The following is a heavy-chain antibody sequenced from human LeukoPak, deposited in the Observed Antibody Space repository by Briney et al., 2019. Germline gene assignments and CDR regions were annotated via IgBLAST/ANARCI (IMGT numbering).Heavy chain of an antibody. D-gene: IGHD1-26*01. CDR2: MNPNSGNT. CDR3: ATVLVGINGAEYFQH. Sequence: ASVKVSCKTSGYTFTNYDIIWVRQATGQGLEWMGWMNPNSGNTVHAQKFQGRVAMTRNTSISTAHLEVTSLRSEDTAVYYCATVLVGINGAEYFQHWGQGTLVSVSS. J-gene: IGHJ1*01. V-gene: IGHV1-8*01. CDR1: GYTFTNYD.